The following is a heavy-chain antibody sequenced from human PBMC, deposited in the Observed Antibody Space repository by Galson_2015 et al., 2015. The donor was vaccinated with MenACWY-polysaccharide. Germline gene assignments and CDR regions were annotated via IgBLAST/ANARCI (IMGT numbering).Heavy chain of an antibody. Sequence: SVKVSCKASGYSLTSYALNWVRRAPGQGLEWMGWIDTNSGDPRYAQGFTGRFVFSLDTSISVAYLQISSLKAEDTAMYYCAGDPNSSGPTDFHYWGQGTLVTVSS. V-gene: IGHV7-4-1*04. CDR3: AGDPNSSGPTDFHY. CDR2: IDTNSGDP. J-gene: IGHJ4*02. D-gene: IGHD6-19*01. CDR1: GYSLTSYA.